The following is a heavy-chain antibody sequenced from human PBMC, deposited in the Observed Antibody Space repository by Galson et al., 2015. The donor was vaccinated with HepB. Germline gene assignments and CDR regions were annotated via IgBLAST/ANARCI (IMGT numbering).Heavy chain of an antibody. CDR3: ARDQYSGAIWFRETGAFDI. Sequence: SLRLSCAASGFTFSSYWMSWVRQAPGKGLEWVANIKQDGSEKYYVDSVKGRFTISRDNAKNSLYLQMNSLRAEDTAVYYCARDQYSGAIWFRETGAFDIWGQGTMVTVSS. J-gene: IGHJ3*02. D-gene: IGHD3-10*01. CDR1: GFTFSSYW. CDR2: IKQDGSEK. V-gene: IGHV3-7*01.